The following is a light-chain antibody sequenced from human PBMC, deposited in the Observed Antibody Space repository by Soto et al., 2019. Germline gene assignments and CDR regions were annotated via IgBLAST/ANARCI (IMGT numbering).Light chain of an antibody. V-gene: IGKV1-33*01. Sequence: DLQMTQSPSSLSASVGDRVTITCQASQDISNYLNWYQQKPGKAPKSLIYDASNLETGVPSRFSGSGSGTDFTFPISSLQPEDIATYYCQQYDNLPVTFCPGTKVDIK. CDR3: QQYDNLPVT. CDR1: QDISNY. CDR2: DAS. J-gene: IGKJ3*01.